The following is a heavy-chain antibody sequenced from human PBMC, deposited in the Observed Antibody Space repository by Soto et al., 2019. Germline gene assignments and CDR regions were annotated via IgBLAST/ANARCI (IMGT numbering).Heavy chain of an antibody. V-gene: IGHV4-59*01. Sequence: SETLSLTCTVAGGSISSYYWCWIRQPPGKGLEWIGYIYYSGSTNYNPSLKSRVTISVDTSKNQFSLKLSSVTIADTAVYYCARVASSGWLRFDYWGQGTLVTVSS. D-gene: IGHD6-19*01. J-gene: IGHJ4*02. CDR1: GGSISSYY. CDR3: ARVASSGWLRFDY. CDR2: IYYSGST.